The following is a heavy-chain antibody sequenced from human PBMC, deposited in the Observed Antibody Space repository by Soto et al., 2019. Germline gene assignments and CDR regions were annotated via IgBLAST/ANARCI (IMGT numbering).Heavy chain of an antibody. J-gene: IGHJ4*02. D-gene: IGHD6-6*01. CDR1: GSSISSGGYY. V-gene: IGHV4-31*03. Sequence: KSSETLSLTCTVSGSSISSGGYYWSRIRQHPGKGLEWIGYIYYSGSTYYNPSLKSRVTISVDTSKNQFSLKLSSVTAADTAVYYCARDIGSSGPFDYWGQGTLVTVSS. CDR3: ARDIGSSGPFDY. CDR2: IYYSGST.